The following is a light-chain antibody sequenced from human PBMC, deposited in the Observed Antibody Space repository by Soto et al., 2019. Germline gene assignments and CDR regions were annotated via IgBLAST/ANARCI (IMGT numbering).Light chain of an antibody. V-gene: IGLV2-14*01. CDR1: SSDVGGYNY. Sequence: QSALPQPASVSGSPGQSITISCTGTSSDVGGYNYVSWYQQHPGKAPKLMIYDVSNRPSGVSNRFSGSKSGNTASLTISGLQAEDEADYYCSSSTSSSTLYVFGTGTKVTVL. CDR2: DVS. CDR3: SSSTSSSTLYV. J-gene: IGLJ1*01.